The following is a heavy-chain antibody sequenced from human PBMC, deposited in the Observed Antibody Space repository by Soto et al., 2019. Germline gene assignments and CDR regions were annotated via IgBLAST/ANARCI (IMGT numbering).Heavy chain of an antibody. J-gene: IGHJ6*02. V-gene: IGHV4-34*01. CDR2: INHSGST. D-gene: IGHD3-10*01. CDR3: ASTRSVYYYYYGMDV. CDR1: GGSFSDFH. Sequence: QVQLQQWGAGLLKPAETLSLTCGVYGGSFSDFHWSWIRQPPGKGLEWIGEINHSGSTNYNPSLKSRVTISVDTSEKQFSLKLSSVTAADTAVYYCASTRSVYYYYYGMDVWGQASTVTVSS.